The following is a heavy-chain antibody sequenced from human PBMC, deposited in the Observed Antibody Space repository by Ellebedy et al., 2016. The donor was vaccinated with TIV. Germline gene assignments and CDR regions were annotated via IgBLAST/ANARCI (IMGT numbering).Heavy chain of an antibody. CDR1: GFNLDTYS. D-gene: IGHD7-27*01. CDR3: ARDMGWGNERINDAFDI. J-gene: IGHJ3*02. Sequence: GGSLRLSCVASGFNLDTYSMNWVRQAPGKGLEWLSYISHSSITIHYADSVRGRFTVSRDNTKNSLYLQMNTLIAEDTSIYYCARDMGWGNERINDAFDIWGQGTMVTVSS. CDR2: ISHSSITI. V-gene: IGHV3-48*04.